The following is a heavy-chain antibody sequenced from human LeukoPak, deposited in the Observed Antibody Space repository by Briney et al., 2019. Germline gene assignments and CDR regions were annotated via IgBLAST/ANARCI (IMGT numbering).Heavy chain of an antibody. CDR2: IRLDGSNK. CDR1: GFTFSSYW. J-gene: IGHJ4*02. Sequence: PGGSLRLSCAASGFTFSSYWMHWVRQPPGKGLVWVSRIRLDGSNKTYADSVKGRFTVSRDNSKNTLYLQMNSLRAEDTAVYYCARASRWALDYWGQGALVTVSS. D-gene: IGHD6-13*01. V-gene: IGHV3-74*01. CDR3: ARASRWALDY.